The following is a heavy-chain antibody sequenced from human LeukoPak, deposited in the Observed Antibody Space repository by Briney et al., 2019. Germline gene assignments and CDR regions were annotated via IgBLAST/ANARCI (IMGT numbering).Heavy chain of an antibody. CDR2: INPNSGGT. J-gene: IGHJ5*02. CDR3: ARERSSSWYRNWFDP. CDR1: GYTFTGYY. D-gene: IGHD6-13*01. V-gene: IGHV1-2*02. Sequence: GASVKVSCKASGYTFTGYYMHWVRQAPGQGLEWMGWINPNSGGTNYAQKFQGRVTMTRDTSISTDYMELSRLRSDDTAVYYCARERSSSWYRNWFDPWGQGTLVTVSS.